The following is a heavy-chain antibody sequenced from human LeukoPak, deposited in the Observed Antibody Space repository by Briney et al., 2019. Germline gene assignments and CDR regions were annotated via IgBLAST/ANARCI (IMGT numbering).Heavy chain of an antibody. J-gene: IGHJ3*02. CDR1: GFTFSSYS. CDR2: ISSSSSYI. CDR3: ARDDRSGYYVLSI. D-gene: IGHD3-3*01. Sequence: GGSLRLSCAASGFTFSSYSMNWVRQAPGKGLEWVSSISSSSSYIYYADSVKGRFTISRDNAKNSLYLQMNSLRAEDTAVYYCARDDRSGYYVLSIWGQGTMVTVSS. V-gene: IGHV3-21*01.